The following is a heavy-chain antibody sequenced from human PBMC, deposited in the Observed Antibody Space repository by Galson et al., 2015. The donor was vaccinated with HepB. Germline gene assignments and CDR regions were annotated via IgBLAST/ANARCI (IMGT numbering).Heavy chain of an antibody. V-gene: IGHV3-48*04. Sequence: SLRLSCAASEFTFSSYSINWVRQAPGKGLEWVSYIADTGTKIYYADSVKGRFTISRDNAKNSVFLQMDSLRAEDTAVYFCGRQDGLGSLDCWGRGTLVTVSS. CDR3: GRQDGLGSLDC. CDR1: EFTFSSYS. J-gene: IGHJ4*02. D-gene: IGHD3-10*01. CDR2: IADTGTKI.